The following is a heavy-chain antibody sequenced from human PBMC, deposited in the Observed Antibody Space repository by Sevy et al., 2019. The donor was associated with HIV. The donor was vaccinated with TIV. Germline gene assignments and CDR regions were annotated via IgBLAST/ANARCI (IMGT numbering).Heavy chain of an antibody. CDR1: GGSFSGYY. CDR2: TNHSGST. Sequence: SETLSLTCAVYGGSFSGYYWSWIRQPPGKGLEWIGETNHSGSTNYNPSLKSRVTISVDTSKNQFSLKLSSVTAADTAVYYCARGIAVARGGLDYWGQGTLVTVSS. V-gene: IGHV4-34*01. J-gene: IGHJ4*02. D-gene: IGHD6-19*01. CDR3: ARGIAVARGGLDY.